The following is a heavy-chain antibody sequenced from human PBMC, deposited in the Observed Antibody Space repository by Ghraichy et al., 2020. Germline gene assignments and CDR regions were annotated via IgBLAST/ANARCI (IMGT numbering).Heavy chain of an antibody. CDR3: ARQGDYYDFWSGYFGGFDY. V-gene: IGHV4-4*09. Sequence: SETLSLTCTVSGGSISSYYWSWIRQPPGKGLEWIGYIYTSGSTNYNPSLKSRVTISVDTSKNQFSLKLSSVTAADTAVYYCARQGDYYDFWSGYFGGFDYWGQGTLVTVSS. D-gene: IGHD3-3*01. CDR2: IYTSGST. CDR1: GGSISSYY. J-gene: IGHJ4*02.